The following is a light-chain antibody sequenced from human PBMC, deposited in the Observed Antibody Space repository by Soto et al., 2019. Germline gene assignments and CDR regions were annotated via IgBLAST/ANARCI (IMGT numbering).Light chain of an antibody. CDR3: QQYNNWPPIT. V-gene: IGKV3-15*01. CDR1: QSVSSN. J-gene: IGKJ5*01. Sequence: EIVLTQSPATLSVSPGESATLSCRASQSVSSNLAWYQQKPGQAPRLLFSGASTRATGIPTRFSVSGSATEFTLTISSLQSEDFAVYYCQQYNNWPPITFGQGTRLEIK. CDR2: GAS.